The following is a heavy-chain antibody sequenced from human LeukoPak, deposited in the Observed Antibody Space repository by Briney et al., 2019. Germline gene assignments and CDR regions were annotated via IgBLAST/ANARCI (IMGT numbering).Heavy chain of an antibody. J-gene: IGHJ3*02. D-gene: IGHD6-19*01. Sequence: PGGSLRLSCAASGFTFSSYWMNWVRQAPGKGLEWVSAISGSGGSTYYADSVKGRFTISRDNSKNTLYLQMNSLRAEDTAVYYCAKALGYSSGWYVDAFDIWGQGTMVTVSS. CDR3: AKALGYSSGWYVDAFDI. CDR2: ISGSGGST. V-gene: IGHV3-23*01. CDR1: GFTFSSYW.